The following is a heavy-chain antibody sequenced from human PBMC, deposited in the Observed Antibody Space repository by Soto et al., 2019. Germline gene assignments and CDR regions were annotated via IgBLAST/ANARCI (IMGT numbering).Heavy chain of an antibody. CDR3: ARVDGDSVCYYYYGMVV. CDR1: GYTFTSYY. Sequence: ASVKVSCKASGYTFTSYYMHWVRQAPGQGLEWMGIINPSGGSTSYAQKFQGRVTMTRDTSTSTVYMELSSLRSEDTAVYYCARVDGDSVCYYYYGMVVWGQGTTVTVSS. V-gene: IGHV1-46*01. CDR2: INPSGGST. D-gene: IGHD4-17*01. J-gene: IGHJ6*02.